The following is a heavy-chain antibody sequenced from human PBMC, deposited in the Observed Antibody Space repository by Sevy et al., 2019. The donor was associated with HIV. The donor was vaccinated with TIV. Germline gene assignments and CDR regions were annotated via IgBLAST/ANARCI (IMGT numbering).Heavy chain of an antibody. J-gene: IGHJ4*02. V-gene: IGHV1-24*01. CDR2: FDPEDGET. D-gene: IGHD3-22*01. CDR3: ATTKDYYDSSGYPFDY. CDR1: GYTLTEFS. Sequence: ASVKVSCKVSGYTLTEFSMHWVRQAPGKGLEWMGTFDPEDGETIYAQMFQGRVTMTEDTSTDTAYMELSSLRSEDTAVYYCATTKDYYDSSGYPFDYWGQGTLVTVSS.